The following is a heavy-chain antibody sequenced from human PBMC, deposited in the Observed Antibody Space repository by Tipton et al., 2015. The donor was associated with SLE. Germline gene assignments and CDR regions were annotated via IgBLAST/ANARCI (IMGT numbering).Heavy chain of an antibody. CDR3: ARGDCSSTSCLDY. Sequence: TLSLTCTVSGGSISSHYWSWIRQPPGKGLEWIGYIYYSGSTNYNPSLKSRVTISVDTSKNQFSLKLSPVTAADTAVYYCARGDCSSTSCLDYWGQGTLVTVSS. D-gene: IGHD2-2*01. CDR1: GGSISSHY. V-gene: IGHV4-59*11. CDR2: IYYSGST. J-gene: IGHJ4*02.